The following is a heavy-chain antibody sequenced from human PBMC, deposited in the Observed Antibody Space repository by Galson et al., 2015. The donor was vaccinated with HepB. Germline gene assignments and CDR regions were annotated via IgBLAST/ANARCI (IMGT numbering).Heavy chain of an antibody. V-gene: IGHV4-39*01. D-gene: IGHD3-22*01. J-gene: IGHJ6*02. CDR3: ARSYDSSDYYYYGMDV. Sequence: SCKASGGSISSSSYYWGWIRQPPGKGLEWIGSIYYSGSTYYNPSLKSRVTISVDTSKNQFSLKLSSVTAADTAVYYCARSYDSSDYYYYGMDVWGQGTTVTVSS. CDR2: IYYSGST. CDR1: GGSISSSSYY.